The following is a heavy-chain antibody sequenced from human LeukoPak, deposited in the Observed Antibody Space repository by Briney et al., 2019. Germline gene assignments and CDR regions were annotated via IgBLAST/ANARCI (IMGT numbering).Heavy chain of an antibody. CDR1: GFTXXXYA. Sequence: RXSCXXXGFTXXXYAMSWVRQAPGGGGEWGSVISRSGRTTYYAPSLQRRFTISRHNSKNTLHLHLNSLSVEDTAMYYCAKVRAMTTVTSDPFQHWGQGTLVTVSS. J-gene: IGHJ1*01. D-gene: IGHD4-17*01. CDR2: ISRSGRTT. V-gene: IGHV3-23*01. CDR3: AKVRAMTTVTSDPFQH.